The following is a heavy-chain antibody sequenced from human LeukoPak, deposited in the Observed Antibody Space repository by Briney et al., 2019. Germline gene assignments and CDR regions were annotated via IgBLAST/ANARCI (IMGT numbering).Heavy chain of an antibody. D-gene: IGHD2-2*01. Sequence: VASVKVSCKASGGTFSSYAISWVRQAPGQGLEWMGGIIPIFGTPNYAQKFQGRVTITTDESTSTAYMELSSLRSEDTAVYYCARGVWGYCSSTSCPNWFDPWGQGTLATVSS. CDR1: GGTFSSYA. V-gene: IGHV1-69*05. CDR3: ARGVWGYCSSTSCPNWFDP. J-gene: IGHJ5*02. CDR2: IIPIFGTP.